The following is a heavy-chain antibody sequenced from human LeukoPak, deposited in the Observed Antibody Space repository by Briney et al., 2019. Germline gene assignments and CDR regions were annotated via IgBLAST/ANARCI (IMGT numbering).Heavy chain of an antibody. V-gene: IGHV3-21*01. Sequence: GGSLRLSCAASGFTFSSYSMNWVRQAPGKGLEWVSSISSSSSYIYYADSVKGRFTISRDNAKNSLYLQMNSLRAEDTAVYHCARDPYYYDSSAPPGTDYWGQGTLVTVSS. D-gene: IGHD3-22*01. CDR1: GFTFSSYS. J-gene: IGHJ4*02. CDR2: ISSSSSYI. CDR3: ARDPYYYDSSAPPGTDY.